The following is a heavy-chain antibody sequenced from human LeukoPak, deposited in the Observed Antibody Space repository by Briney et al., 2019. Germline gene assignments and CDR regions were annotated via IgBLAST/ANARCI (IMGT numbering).Heavy chain of an antibody. CDR3: ARAEWEQLRWGIHY. D-gene: IGHD1-26*01. CDR1: GFTLSNYA. Sequence: GGSLILACSASGFTLSNYAMHSARQAPGKGLEYVSGNRSNGGSTFYASSGKGRFTISRDNSKNTLYLQMGSLRAEDMAVYYCARAEWEQLRWGIHYWPQGTLVSVST. J-gene: IGHJ4*02. CDR2: NRSNGGST. V-gene: IGHV3-64*01.